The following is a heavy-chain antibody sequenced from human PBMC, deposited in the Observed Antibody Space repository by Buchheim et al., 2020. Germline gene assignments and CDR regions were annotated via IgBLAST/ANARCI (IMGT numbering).Heavy chain of an antibody. CDR2: IYHSGST. V-gene: IGHV4-4*02. Sequence: QVQLQESGPGLVKPSGTLSLTCAVSGGSISSAYWWNWVRQPPGKGLEWLGEIYHSGSTNYNPSLKSRVTISVDTSKSQFSLRLTSVTAADTAVYYCAKVTSGGPSLDCWGQGTL. J-gene: IGHJ4*02. CDR1: GGSISSAYW. D-gene: IGHD2-21*02. CDR3: AKVTSGGPSLDC.